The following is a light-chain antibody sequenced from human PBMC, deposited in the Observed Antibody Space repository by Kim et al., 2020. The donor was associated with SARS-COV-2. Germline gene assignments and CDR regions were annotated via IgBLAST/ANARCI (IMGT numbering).Light chain of an antibody. CDR1: SSDVGTYNR. V-gene: IGLV2-18*02. Sequence: QSVLTQPPSVSGSPGQSVTISCTGTSSDVGTYNRVSWYQQSPGTAPKLIIYEVTNRPSGVPDRFSGSKSGNTASLIISGLQAEDEADYYCCSYTTSSTYVFGTGTKVTVL. J-gene: IGLJ1*01. CDR2: EVT. CDR3: CSYTTSSTYV.